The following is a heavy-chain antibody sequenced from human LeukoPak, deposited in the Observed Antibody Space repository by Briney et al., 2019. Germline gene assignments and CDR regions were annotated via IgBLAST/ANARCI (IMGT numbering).Heavy chain of an antibody. Sequence: SVKVPCKASGYTFTSYAMNWVRQAPGQGLEWMGGIIPIFGTANYAQKFQGRVTITADESTSTAYMELSSLRSEDTAVYYCARESGWYSTWIDYWGQGTLVTVSS. D-gene: IGHD6-19*01. CDR3: ARESGWYSTWIDY. CDR1: GYTFTSYA. V-gene: IGHV1-69*13. J-gene: IGHJ4*02. CDR2: IIPIFGTA.